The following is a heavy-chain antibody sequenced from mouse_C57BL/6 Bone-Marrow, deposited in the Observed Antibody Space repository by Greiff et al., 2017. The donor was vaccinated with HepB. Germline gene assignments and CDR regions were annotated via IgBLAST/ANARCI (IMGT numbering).Heavy chain of an antibody. V-gene: IGHV1-76*01. D-gene: IGHD4-1*01. CDR2: IYPGSGNT. Sequence: VQLQQSGAELVRPGASVKLSCKASGYTFTDYYINWVKQRPGQGLEWIARIYPGSGNTYYNEKFKGKATLTAEKSSSTSYMQLSSLTSADSAVYFCAKLGNYAMDYWGQGTSVTVSS. CDR3: AKLGNYAMDY. CDR1: GYTFTDYY. J-gene: IGHJ4*01.